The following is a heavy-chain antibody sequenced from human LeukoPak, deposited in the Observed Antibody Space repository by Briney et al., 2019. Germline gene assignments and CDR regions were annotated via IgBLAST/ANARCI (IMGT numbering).Heavy chain of an antibody. Sequence: SETLSLTCAVSGYSISSGYYWGWIRQPPGKGLEWIGSTYHSGSTYYNPSLKSRVTLSVDTSKNQFSLKLSSVTAADTAVYYCASQNLQTSVAIWGQGTMVTVSS. CDR3: ASQNLQTSVAI. J-gene: IGHJ3*02. CDR2: TYHSGST. CDR1: GYSISSGYY. D-gene: IGHD1-14*01. V-gene: IGHV4-38-2*01.